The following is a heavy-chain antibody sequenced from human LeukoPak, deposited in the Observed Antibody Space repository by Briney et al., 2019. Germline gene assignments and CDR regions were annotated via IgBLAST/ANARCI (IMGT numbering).Heavy chain of an antibody. V-gene: IGHV4-30-4*01. D-gene: IGHD6-6*01. CDR2: INYSGST. Sequence: SETLSLTCTVSGGSISSDNYQWSWIRQPPGKGLEWIGYINYSGSTYYNPSLKSRVTISVDTSKNHFSLRLSSVTAADTAVYYCARGDYSSSSPFDYWGQGTLVTVSS. CDR1: GGSISSDNYQ. CDR3: ARGDYSSSSPFDY. J-gene: IGHJ4*02.